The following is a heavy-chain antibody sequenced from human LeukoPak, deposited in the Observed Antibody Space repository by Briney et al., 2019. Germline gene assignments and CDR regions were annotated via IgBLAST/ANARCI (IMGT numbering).Heavy chain of an antibody. CDR2: FDPEDGET. CDR1: GYTLTELS. Sequence: ASVKVSCKVSGYTLTELSMHWVRQAPGKGLEWMGGFDPEDGETIYAQQFQGRVNMTEDTSTDTAYMELSSLRSEDTAVYYCATGYSSSWYIDYWGQGTLVTVSS. D-gene: IGHD6-13*01. V-gene: IGHV1-24*01. CDR3: ATGYSSSWYIDY. J-gene: IGHJ4*02.